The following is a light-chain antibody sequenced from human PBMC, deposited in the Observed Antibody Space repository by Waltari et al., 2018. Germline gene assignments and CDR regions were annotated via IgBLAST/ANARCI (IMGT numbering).Light chain of an antibody. CDR1: QSVNSY. CDR3: QQRIDWPLT. J-gene: IGKJ4*01. CDR2: DAS. Sequence: VLTQSPATLSLSPGERATPSCRASQSVNSYLVWYQQKPGQAPRLLIYDASNRATGIPARFSGSGSGADFTLTISSLEPEDFAVYYCQQRIDWPLTFGGGTKVEVK. V-gene: IGKV3-11*01.